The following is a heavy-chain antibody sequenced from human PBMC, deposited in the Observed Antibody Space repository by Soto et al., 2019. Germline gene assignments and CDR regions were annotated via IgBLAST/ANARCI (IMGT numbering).Heavy chain of an antibody. D-gene: IGHD6-19*01. Sequence: LRAFRKCSWISVSDDLSGWGLALPGKGLEFMGTIYAGDSDTRYSPSFEGQVTMSVDRSISTAYLHWTSLKASDTALYYCPRQPPLDSSAWYNWGQGTLVTVSS. V-gene: IGHV5-51*01. CDR3: PRQPPLDSSAWYN. CDR2: IYAGDSDT. J-gene: IGHJ4*02. CDR1: WISVSDDL.